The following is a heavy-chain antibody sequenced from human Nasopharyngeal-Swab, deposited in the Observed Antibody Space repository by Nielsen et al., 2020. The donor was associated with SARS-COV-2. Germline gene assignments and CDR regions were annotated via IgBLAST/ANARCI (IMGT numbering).Heavy chain of an antibody. CDR3: ARVRTLVMAYQLLMESDY. J-gene: IGHJ4*02. D-gene: IGHD2-2*01. Sequence: ASEKVSRLASGYTFTSYGISWVRQAPGQGLEWMGWISAYNGNTNYAQKLQGRVTMTADTSTSTAYLELRSLRSDDTAVYYCARVRTLVMAYQLLMESDYWGQGTLVTVSS. V-gene: IGHV1-18*01. CDR2: ISAYNGNT. CDR1: GYTFTSYG.